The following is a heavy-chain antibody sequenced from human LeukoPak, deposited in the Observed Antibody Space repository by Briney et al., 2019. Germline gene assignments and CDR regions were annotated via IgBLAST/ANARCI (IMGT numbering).Heavy chain of an antibody. D-gene: IGHD6-13*01. CDR1: GGTFSSYA. V-gene: IGHV1-69*05. CDR3: AREAMGGIAAAGTRYNWFDP. CDR2: IIPIFGTA. J-gene: IGHJ5*02. Sequence: SVKVSCKASGGTFSSYAISWVRQAPGQGLEWMGGIIPIFGTANYAQKLQGRVTITTDESTSTAYMELSSLRSEDTAVYYCAREAMGGIAAAGTRYNWFDPWGQGTLVTVSS.